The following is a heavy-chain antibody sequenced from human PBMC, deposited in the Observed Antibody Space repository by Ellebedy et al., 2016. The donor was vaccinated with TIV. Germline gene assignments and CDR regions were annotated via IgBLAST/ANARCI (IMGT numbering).Heavy chain of an antibody. CDR3: AREYFYGSGSYDDDAFDI. V-gene: IGHV4-59*01. CDR2: MYFSGSS. Sequence: MPSETLSLTCTVSGGSINGYYWNWIRQPPGKGLEWTGYMYFSGSSNYNPSRKSRVTMSVDTSKNQPSLKLSSVTAADTAVYYCAREYFYGSGSYDDDAFDIWGQGTLVTVS. CDR1: GGSINGYY. J-gene: IGHJ3*02. D-gene: IGHD3-10*01.